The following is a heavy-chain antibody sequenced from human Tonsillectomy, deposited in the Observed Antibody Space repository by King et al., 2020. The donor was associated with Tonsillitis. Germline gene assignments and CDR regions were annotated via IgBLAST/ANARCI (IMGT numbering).Heavy chain of an antibody. V-gene: IGHV4-39*07. J-gene: IGHJ4*02. CDR2: IYYSGST. CDR1: GGSISTTSYY. Sequence: LQLQESGPGLVKPSETLSLTCTVSGGSISTTSYYWGWIRQPPGKGLEWIGNIYYSGSTYYNPSLKSRVTISVDTSKNQFSLKLSSVTAADTAVYYCSRLRQQLARLYFDYWGQGTLVTVSS. D-gene: IGHD6-13*01. CDR3: SRLRQQLARLYFDY.